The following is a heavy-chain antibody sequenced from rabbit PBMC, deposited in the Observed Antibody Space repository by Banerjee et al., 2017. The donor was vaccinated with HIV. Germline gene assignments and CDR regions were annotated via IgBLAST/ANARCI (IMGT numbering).Heavy chain of an antibody. Sequence: QEQLVESGGDLVQPEGSLTLTCTASGFSFSSSYYMCWVRQAPGKGLEWIGCIYAGNNGSPYYASWAKGRFTISKTSSTTVTLQMTSLTAADTATYFCARDLAGVTGWNFGLWGPGTLVTVS. CDR1: GFSFSSSYY. CDR3: ARDLAGVTGWNFGL. V-gene: IGHV1S45*01. CDR2: IYAGNNGSP. J-gene: IGHJ4*01. D-gene: IGHD4-1*01.